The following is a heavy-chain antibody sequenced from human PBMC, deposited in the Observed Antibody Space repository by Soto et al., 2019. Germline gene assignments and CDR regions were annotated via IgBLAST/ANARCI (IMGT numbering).Heavy chain of an antibody. CDR3: ARGVVVVVATYGMDV. D-gene: IGHD2-15*01. CDR2: ISSNGGST. Sequence: EVPLVESGGGLVQPGGSLRLSCAASGFTFSSYAMHWVRQAPGKGLEYVSAISSNGGSTYYATSVKGRFTISRDNSKNTLYLQMGSLRAEDMAVYYCARGVVVVVATYGMDVWGQGTTVTVSS. V-gene: IGHV3-64*01. J-gene: IGHJ6*02. CDR1: GFTFSSYA.